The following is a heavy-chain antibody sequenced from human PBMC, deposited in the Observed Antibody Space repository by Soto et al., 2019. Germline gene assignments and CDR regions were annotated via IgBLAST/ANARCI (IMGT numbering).Heavy chain of an antibody. CDR2: INHSGIT. D-gene: IGHD3-10*01. V-gene: IGHV4-34*08. CDR1: EGTCRGFC. CDR3: AVDGPSTGY. Sequence: SLMLRHSWGVYEGTCRGFCCPWIRQPPGKGLEWIGEINHSGITNYNPSLKSRVTISLDTSKSQFSLKLSSVTAADPAVYCCAVDGPSTGYWRPRTLVTVSS. J-gene: IGHJ4*02.